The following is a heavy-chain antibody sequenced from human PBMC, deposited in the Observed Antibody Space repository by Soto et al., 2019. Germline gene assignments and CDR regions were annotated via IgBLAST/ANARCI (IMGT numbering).Heavy chain of an antibody. V-gene: IGHV1-18*04. J-gene: IGHJ3*02. Sequence: GASVKVSCKASGYTFTSYGISWVRQAPGQGLEWMGWISAYNGNTNYAQKLQGRVTMTTDTPTSTAYMELRSLRSDDTAVYYCARDKIVVVSFAPGNDAFDIWGQGTMVTVSS. CDR3: ARDKIVVVSFAPGNDAFDI. CDR1: GYTFTSYG. CDR2: ISAYNGNT. D-gene: IGHD2-2*01.